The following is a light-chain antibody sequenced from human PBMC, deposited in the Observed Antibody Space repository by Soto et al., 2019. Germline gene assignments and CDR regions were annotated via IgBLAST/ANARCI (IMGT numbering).Light chain of an antibody. V-gene: IGLV2-14*01. Sequence: QSALTQPASVSGSPGQSITISCTGTSSDVGGYNYVSWYQQHPGKAPKLMIYEVTNRPSGVSNRFSGSKSGNTASLTISGLQAEDEADYDCSSYTSSSTYHYVFGTGTKVTVL. CDR2: EVT. J-gene: IGLJ1*01. CDR1: SSDVGGYNY. CDR3: SSYTSSSTYHYV.